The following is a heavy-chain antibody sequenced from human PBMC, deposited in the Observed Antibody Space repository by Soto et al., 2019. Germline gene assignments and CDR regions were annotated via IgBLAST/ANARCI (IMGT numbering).Heavy chain of an antibody. J-gene: IGHJ6*02. CDR3: AHRLPGPSGYDV. V-gene: IGHV2-5*01. CDR2: IYWNDEQ. D-gene: IGHD6-13*01. CDR1: GFSLTSGVVG. Sequence: QITLKESGPTLVKPTQTRTLTCTFSGFSLTSGVVGVGWIRQPPGEALEWLALIYWNDEQYYNPSLRNRLTITMDTSKHQVVLTMTHMDPVDTATYYCAHRLPGPSGYDVWGQGTTVTVSS.